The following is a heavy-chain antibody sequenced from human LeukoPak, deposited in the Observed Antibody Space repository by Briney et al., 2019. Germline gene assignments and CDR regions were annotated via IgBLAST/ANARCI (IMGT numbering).Heavy chain of an antibody. Sequence: GGSLKISCKGSGYSFATYWIAWVRQMPGKGLEWMGIIYPDESNIRYSPSFQGQVTISANKSISTAYLQWSSLKASDTAIYYCARPPSRGYSSSFEYWGQGTLVTVSS. D-gene: IGHD2-2*03. J-gene: IGHJ4*02. CDR3: ARPPSRGYSSSFEY. V-gene: IGHV5-51*01. CDR2: IYPDESNI. CDR1: GYSFATYW.